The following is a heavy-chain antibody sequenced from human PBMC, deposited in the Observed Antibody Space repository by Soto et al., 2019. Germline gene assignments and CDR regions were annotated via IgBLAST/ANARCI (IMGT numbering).Heavy chain of an antibody. D-gene: IGHD3-22*01. CDR3: AKDTYYHDSSGYYVFDS. J-gene: IGHJ4*02. V-gene: IGHV3-30*18. CDR2: ISYDGGNK. CDR1: GFSFSDYG. Sequence: ESGGGVVQPGRSLRLSCAASGFSFSDYGVHWVRQAPGKGLEWVAVISYDGGNKNYADSVKGRFTISRDNPKNTLYLQMNSLRAEDTAVYYCAKDTYYHDSSGYYVFDSWGQGTLVTVSS.